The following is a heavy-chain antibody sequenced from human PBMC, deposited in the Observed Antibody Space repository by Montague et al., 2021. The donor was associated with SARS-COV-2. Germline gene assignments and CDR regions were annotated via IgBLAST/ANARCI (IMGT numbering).Heavy chain of an antibody. CDR1: GGSISSYY. D-gene: IGHD4-23*01. J-gene: IGHJ3*02. CDR2: IYYSGST. V-gene: IGHV4-59*01. Sequence: SETLSRTCTVSGGSISSYYWSWIRQPPGKGLEWIGYIYYSGSTNYNPSLKSRVTISVDTSKNQFSLKLSSVTAADTAVYYCARWGLYGGNPGDGAFDIWGQGTMVTVSS. CDR3: ARWGLYGGNPGDGAFDI.